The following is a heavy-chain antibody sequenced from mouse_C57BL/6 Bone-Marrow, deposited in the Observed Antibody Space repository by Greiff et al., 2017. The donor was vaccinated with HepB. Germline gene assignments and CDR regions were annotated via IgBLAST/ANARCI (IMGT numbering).Heavy chain of an antibody. CDR3: AITVVATPFAY. Sequence: VMLVESGPGLVAPSQRLSITCTVSGFSLTSYGVDWVRQSPGKGLEWLGVIWGVGSTNYNSALKSRLSISKDNSKRQVFVKMNSLQTDDTAMYYCAITVVATPFAYWGQGTLGTVSA. CDR1: GFSLTSYG. V-gene: IGHV2-6*01. CDR2: IWGVGST. D-gene: IGHD1-1*01. J-gene: IGHJ3*01.